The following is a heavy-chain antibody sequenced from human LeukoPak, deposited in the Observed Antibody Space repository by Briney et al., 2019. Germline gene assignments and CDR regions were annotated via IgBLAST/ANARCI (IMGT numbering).Heavy chain of an antibody. CDR1: GYSFTSYC. Sequence: GESLKISCKGSGYSFTSYCIGWVRQMPGKGVEWMGIIYPGDSDTRYSPSFQGQVTISADKSISTAYLQWSSLKASDTAMYYCARHGAYYYDRSGYYSDYWGQGTLVTVSS. J-gene: IGHJ4*02. D-gene: IGHD3-22*01. CDR3: ARHGAYYYDRSGYYSDY. CDR2: IYPGDSDT. V-gene: IGHV5-51*01.